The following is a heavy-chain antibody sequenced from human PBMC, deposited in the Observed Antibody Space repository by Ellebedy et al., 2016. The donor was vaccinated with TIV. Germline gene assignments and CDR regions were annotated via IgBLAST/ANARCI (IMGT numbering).Heavy chain of an antibody. CDR3: ARDGGGGWSLDY. CDR1: GYTFSDYY. Sequence: AASVKVSCKASGYTFSDYYMHWVRQAPGQGPEWMGWMNPNSGGTKYAQKFQGWVTLTRDTSISTAYMELTRLKSDDTAVYYCARDGGGGWSLDYWGQGTLVTVSS. D-gene: IGHD6-19*01. V-gene: IGHV1-2*04. CDR2: MNPNSGGT. J-gene: IGHJ4*02.